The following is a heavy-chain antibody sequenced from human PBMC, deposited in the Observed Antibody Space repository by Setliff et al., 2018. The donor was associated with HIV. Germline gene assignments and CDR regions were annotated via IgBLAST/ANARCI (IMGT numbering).Heavy chain of an antibody. J-gene: IGHJ5*02. CDR1: GGTFSSYV. CDR3: ALPYCSGGNCWSSASLPPAGWFDP. Sequence: RASVKVSCKASGGTFSSYVISWVRQAPGQGPEWMGGIIPMYGVTNYAQKFQGRVTITTDESPSTAYMELSSLRSEDTAVYYCALPYCSGGNCWSSASLPPAGWFDPWGQGTLVTVSS. V-gene: IGHV1-69*05. CDR2: IIPMYGVT. D-gene: IGHD2-15*01.